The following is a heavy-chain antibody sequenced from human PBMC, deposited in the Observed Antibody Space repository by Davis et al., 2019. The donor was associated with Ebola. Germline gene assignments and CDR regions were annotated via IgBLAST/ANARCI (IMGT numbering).Heavy chain of an antibody. Sequence: GESLKISCAASGFTFSSYGMHWVRQAPGKGLEWVAVISYDGSNKYYADSVKGRFTISRDNSKNTLYLQMGSLRAEDMAVYYCARGVAAAYFDYWGQGTLVTVSS. CDR2: ISYDGSNK. D-gene: IGHD6-13*01. CDR1: GFTFSSYG. J-gene: IGHJ4*02. V-gene: IGHV3-30*03. CDR3: ARGVAAAYFDY.